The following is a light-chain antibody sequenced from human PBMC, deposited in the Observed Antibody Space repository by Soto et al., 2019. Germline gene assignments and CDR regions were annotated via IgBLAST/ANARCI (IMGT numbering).Light chain of an antibody. V-gene: IGKV3-11*01. CDR1: QSVSRS. Sequence: IGCTRCVLKRTSSPWYRATRSCRASQSVSRSLTWYQQKPGQAPSLLIYVASSLASDVPPRFSGSGSGTDFTLTISSLQPEDFAIYYCQQNCGTPITFGQGTRLEI. CDR3: QQNCGTPIT. CDR2: VAS. J-gene: IGKJ5*01.